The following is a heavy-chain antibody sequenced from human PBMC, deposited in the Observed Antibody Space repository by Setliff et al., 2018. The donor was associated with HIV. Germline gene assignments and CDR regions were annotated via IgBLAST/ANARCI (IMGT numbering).Heavy chain of an antibody. J-gene: IGHJ5*02. CDR1: GFTFSDYN. CDR3: AKQTVSSSWSNWFDP. D-gene: IGHD6-13*01. V-gene: IGHV3-48*01. CDR2: ISSDGSTI. Sequence: GGSLRLSCAASGFTFSDYNMNWVRQAPGRGLEWVSYISSDGSTIYYADSVKGRFTISRDNSKNTLYLQMNSLRAEDTAVYYCAKQTVSSSWSNWFDPWGQGTLVTVSS.